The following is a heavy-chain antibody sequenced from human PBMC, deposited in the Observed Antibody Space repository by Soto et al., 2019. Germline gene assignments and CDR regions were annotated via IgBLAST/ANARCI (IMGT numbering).Heavy chain of an antibody. CDR3: ARPDSSGYSDYSGMDV. CDR2: IIPIFGTA. D-gene: IGHD3-22*01. V-gene: IGHV1-69*01. CDR1: GGTFSSYA. Sequence: QVQLVQSGAEVKKPGSSVKVSCKASGGTFSSYAISWVRQAPGQGLEWMGGIIPIFGTANYAQKFQGRVTITADESTSTAYMELSSLRSEDTAVYYCARPDSSGYSDYSGMDVWGQGTTVTVSS. J-gene: IGHJ6*02.